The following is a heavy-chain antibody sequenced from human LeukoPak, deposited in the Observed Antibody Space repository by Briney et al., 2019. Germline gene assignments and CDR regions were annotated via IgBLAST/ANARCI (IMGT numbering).Heavy chain of an antibody. CDR2: IYYSGST. D-gene: IGHD4-23*01. CDR1: GGSISSYY. CDR3: VRVQAYGGKGYFDY. Sequence: TSETLSLTCTVSGGSISSYYWSWIRPPPGEGLEWVGYIYYSGSTNYNPSLKSRVTISVDTSKNQFSLKLSSVTAADTAVYYWVRVQAYGGKGYFDYWGQGTLVTVSS. J-gene: IGHJ4*02. V-gene: IGHV4-59*01.